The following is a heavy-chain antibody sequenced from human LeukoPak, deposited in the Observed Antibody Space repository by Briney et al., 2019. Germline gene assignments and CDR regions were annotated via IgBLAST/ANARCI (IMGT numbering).Heavy chain of an antibody. J-gene: IGHJ4*02. D-gene: IGHD6-13*01. V-gene: IGHV3-23*01. CDR3: ATSTAAAGTD. CDR1: GFTFSSYT. CDR2: ITTSDGNT. Sequence: GGSLRLSCAASGFTFSSYTMSWVRQAPGKGLEWVSTITTSDGNTYYADSVKGRFTVSRDNSKNTLFLQMNSLRAEDTAVYYCATSTAAAGTDWGQGTLVTVSS.